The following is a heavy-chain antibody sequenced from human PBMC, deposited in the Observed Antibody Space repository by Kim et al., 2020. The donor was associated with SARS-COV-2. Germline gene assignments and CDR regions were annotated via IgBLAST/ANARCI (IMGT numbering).Heavy chain of an antibody. J-gene: IGHJ2*01. CDR2: INPNSGGT. Sequence: ASVKVSCKASGYTFTGYYMHWVRQAPGQGLEWMGWINPNSGGTNYAQKFHGRVTMTRDTSISTAYMELSRLRSDDTAVYYCARVPRGFPSVRIAAAGWYLDLWGRGILVTVSS. CDR1: GYTFTGYY. V-gene: IGHV1-2*02. D-gene: IGHD6-13*01. CDR3: ARVPRGFPSVRIAAAGWYLDL.